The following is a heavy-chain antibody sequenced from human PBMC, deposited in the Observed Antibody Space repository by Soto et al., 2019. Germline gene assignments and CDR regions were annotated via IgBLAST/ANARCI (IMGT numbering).Heavy chain of an antibody. CDR3: ARGTTLAIFDYGMDV. D-gene: IGHD3-3*01. CDR2: ISNDGSNY. CDR1: GCTFTSYA. Sequence: QVELVESGGGVVQPGRSLRLSCAASGCTFTSYAMHWVRQAPGKGLEWVAVISNDGSNYYYADSVRGRFTISRDNTKNTLFLQMSSLRGEDSGVYYCARGTTLAIFDYGMDVWGQGTTVTVSS. V-gene: IGHV3-30-3*01. J-gene: IGHJ6*02.